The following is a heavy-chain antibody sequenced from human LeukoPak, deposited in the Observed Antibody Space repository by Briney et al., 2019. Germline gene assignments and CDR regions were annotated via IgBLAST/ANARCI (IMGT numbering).Heavy chain of an antibody. D-gene: IGHD6-19*01. CDR1: GGTFSSYG. V-gene: IGHV1-69*05. J-gene: IGHJ4*02. CDR2: IIPIFATA. CDR3: ARGRGSIAVAGTRAALGDY. Sequence: WASVKVSCKASGGTFSSYGVSWVRQAPGQGLEWMGGIIPIFATANYAQKFQGRVTMTRDTSISTTYMELSRLRSDDTAVYYCARGRGSIAVAGTRAALGDYWGQGTLVTVSS.